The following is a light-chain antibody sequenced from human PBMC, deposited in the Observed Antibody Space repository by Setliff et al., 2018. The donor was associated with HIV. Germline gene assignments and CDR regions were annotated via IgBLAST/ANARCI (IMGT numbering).Light chain of an antibody. CDR2: QAS. CDR1: SGDVGRYNL. V-gene: IGLV2-23*01. Sequence: QSALTQPASVSGSPGQSITISCTGTSGDVGRYNLVSWYQQQPGKPPKLMIYQASKRPSGVSNRFSGSKSGNTASLTFSGLQAEDEADYYCCSNTGSNTYVFGTGTKVTVL. CDR3: CSNTGSNTYV. J-gene: IGLJ1*01.